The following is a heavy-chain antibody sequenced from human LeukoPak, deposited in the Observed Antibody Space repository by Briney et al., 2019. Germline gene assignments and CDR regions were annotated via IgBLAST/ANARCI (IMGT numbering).Heavy chain of an antibody. CDR2: IYCSGST. V-gene: IGHV4-30-4*08. J-gene: IGHJ4*02. Sequence: SQTLSLTCTVSGGSISSGDYYWSGSRQPPGKGLERIGDIYCSGSTCYNPALKSRVIISVDTSKNQFSLKLSSVTAADTAVYYCARRDTAMVNFDYWGQGTLVTVSS. CDR1: GGSISSGDYY. CDR3: ARRDTAMVNFDY. D-gene: IGHD5-18*01.